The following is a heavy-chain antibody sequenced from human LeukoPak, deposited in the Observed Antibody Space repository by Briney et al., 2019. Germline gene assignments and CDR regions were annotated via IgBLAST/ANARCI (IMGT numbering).Heavy chain of an antibody. CDR1: GSTFSSYA. D-gene: IGHD2-15*01. J-gene: IGHJ6*03. Sequence: GGSLRLSCAASGSTFSSYAMSWVRQAPGKGLEWVSAISGSGGSTYYADSVKGRFTISRDNSKNTLYLQMNSLRAEDTAVYYCAKATPAARLRIYYYMDVWGKGTTVTVSS. V-gene: IGHV3-23*01. CDR2: ISGSGGST. CDR3: AKATPAARLRIYYYMDV.